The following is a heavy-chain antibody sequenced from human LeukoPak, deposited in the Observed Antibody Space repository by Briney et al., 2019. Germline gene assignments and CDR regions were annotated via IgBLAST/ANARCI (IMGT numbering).Heavy chain of an antibody. CDR2: IDPSDSYT. J-gene: IGHJ4*02. CDR3: ARHYQYYDSLTGYYDY. V-gene: IGHV5-10-1*04. CDR1: GYSFTNYW. D-gene: IGHD3-9*01. Sequence: PGGSLRLSCKGSGYSFTNYWITWVRQMPGKGLEWMGRIDPSDSYTHYTPSFQGQVTISADKSISTAYLQWSSLKAADTAMYYCARHYQYYDSLTGYYDYWGQGTLVTVSS.